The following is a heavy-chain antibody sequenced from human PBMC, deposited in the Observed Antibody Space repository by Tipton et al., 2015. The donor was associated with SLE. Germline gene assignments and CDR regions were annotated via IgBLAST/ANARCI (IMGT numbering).Heavy chain of an antibody. CDR2: INHSGST. D-gene: IGHD4/OR15-4a*01. CDR3: ARRCAKGLGY. J-gene: IGHJ4*02. V-gene: IGHV4-34*01. Sequence: LRLSCAFYGGSFSVYYWTWIRQPPGRGLEWIGEINHSGSTNYNPSLKSRVTVSVDTSKNQFSLKLGSVTAADAAVYYCARRCAKGLGYWGQGTLVTVSS. CDR1: GGSFSVYY.